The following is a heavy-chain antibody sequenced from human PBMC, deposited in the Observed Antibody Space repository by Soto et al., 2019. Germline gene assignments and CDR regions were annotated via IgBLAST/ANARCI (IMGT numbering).Heavy chain of an antibody. D-gene: IGHD2-2*01. V-gene: IGHV3-49*03. CDR1: GFTFGDYA. Sequence: PGGSLRLSCTASGFTFGDYAMSWFRQAPGKGLEWVGFIRSKAYGGTTEYAASVKGRFTISRDDSKSIAYLQMNSLKTEDTAVYYCTRDADIVVVPADSYYYGMDVWGQGTTLTVSS. J-gene: IGHJ6*02. CDR3: TRDADIVVVPADSYYYGMDV. CDR2: IRSKAYGGTT.